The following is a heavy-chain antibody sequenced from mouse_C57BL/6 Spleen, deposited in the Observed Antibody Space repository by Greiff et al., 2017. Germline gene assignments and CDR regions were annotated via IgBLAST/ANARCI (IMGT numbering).Heavy chain of an antibody. J-gene: IGHJ2*01. CDR3: ARPDDY. V-gene: IGHV1-82*01. Sequence: QVQLQQSGPELVKPGASVKISCKASGYAFSSSWMNWVKQRPGKGLGWIGRIYPGDGDTNYNGKFKGKATLTADKSSSTAYMQLSSLTSEDSEVYFYARPDDYWSQGTTLTVSS. CDR1: GYAFSSSW. CDR2: IYPGDGDT.